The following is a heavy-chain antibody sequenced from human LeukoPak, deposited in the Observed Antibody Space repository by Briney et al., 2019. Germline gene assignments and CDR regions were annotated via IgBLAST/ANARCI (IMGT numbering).Heavy chain of an antibody. D-gene: IGHD4-17*01. V-gene: IGHV4-34*01. J-gene: IGHJ6*02. CDR2: INHSGST. Sequence: PSETLSLTCAVHGGSFSGYYWSWIRQPPGKGLEWIGEINHSGSTNYNPSLKSRVTISVDTSKNQFSLKLSSVTAADTAVYYCARGLRFPYYYGMDVWGQGTTVTVSS. CDR1: GGSFSGYY. CDR3: ARGLRFPYYYGMDV.